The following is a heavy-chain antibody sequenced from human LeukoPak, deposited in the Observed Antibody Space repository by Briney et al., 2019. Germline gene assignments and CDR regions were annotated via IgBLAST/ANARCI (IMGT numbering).Heavy chain of an antibody. Sequence: GGSLRLSCAASGFTFSSYSMNWVRQAPGKGLEWVSSISSSSSYIYYADSVKGRFTISRDNAKNSLYLQMNSLRAEDTAVYYCASSVGYHDSSGYSWGQGTLVTVSS. CDR1: GFTFSSYS. CDR3: ASSVGYHDSSGYS. V-gene: IGHV3-21*01. D-gene: IGHD3-22*01. J-gene: IGHJ5*02. CDR2: ISSSSSYI.